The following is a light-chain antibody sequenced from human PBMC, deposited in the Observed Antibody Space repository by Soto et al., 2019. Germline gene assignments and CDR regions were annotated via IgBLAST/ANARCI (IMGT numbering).Light chain of an antibody. J-gene: IGKJ1*01. CDR3: QQYDKWPTWT. CDR2: GAS. CDR1: QIISSTY. Sequence: EIVLTQSPDTVSVSPGERATLSCRASQIISSTYLGWYQQKPGQAPRLLINGASSRATGIPDRFSGSGSETEFTLTISSLQSEDFAVYYCQQYDKWPTWTFGQGTKVDIK. V-gene: IGKV3D-15*01.